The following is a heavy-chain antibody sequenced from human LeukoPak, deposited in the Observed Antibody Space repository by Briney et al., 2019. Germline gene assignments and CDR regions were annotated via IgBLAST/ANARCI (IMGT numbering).Heavy chain of an antibody. D-gene: IGHD1-26*01. CDR2: IYYSGST. J-gene: IGHJ4*02. CDR3: ARQVYSGTHYFDY. V-gene: IGHV4-39*01. CDR1: GGSISSRSCC. Sequence: PSETLSLTCTVSGGSISSRSCCWGWIRQPPGKVLEWIGTIYYSGSTYYNPSLKSRVTISVDTSKNQFSLRLSSVTAADTAVYYCARQVYSGTHYFDYWGQGTLVTVSS.